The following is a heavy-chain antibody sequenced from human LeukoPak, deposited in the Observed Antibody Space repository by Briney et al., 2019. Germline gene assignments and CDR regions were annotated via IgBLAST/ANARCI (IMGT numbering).Heavy chain of an antibody. D-gene: IGHD4-11*01. CDR1: GFTFSSYA. V-gene: IGHV3-30-3*01. CDR2: ISYDGSNK. CDR3: ARGHYKGLSFDY. Sequence: GGSLRLSCAASGFTFSSYAMHWVRQAPGKGLEWVAVISYDGSNKYYADSVKGRFTISRDNSKNTLYLQMNSLRAEDTAVYYCARGHYKGLSFDYWGQGTLVTVSS. J-gene: IGHJ4*02.